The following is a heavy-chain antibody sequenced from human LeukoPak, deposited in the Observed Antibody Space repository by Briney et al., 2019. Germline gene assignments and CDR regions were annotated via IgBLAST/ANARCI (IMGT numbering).Heavy chain of an antibody. Sequence: ASVKVSCKASGYTFTGYYIHWVRQAPGQGLEWMGIINPSIGTTSYAQKLQGRVTMTRDTSTSTVYMELSSLRSEDTAVYYCAKIVGASNGYFDYWGQGTLVTVSS. CDR3: AKIVGASNGYFDY. V-gene: IGHV1-46*01. CDR2: INPSIGTT. CDR1: GYTFTGYY. J-gene: IGHJ4*02. D-gene: IGHD1-26*01.